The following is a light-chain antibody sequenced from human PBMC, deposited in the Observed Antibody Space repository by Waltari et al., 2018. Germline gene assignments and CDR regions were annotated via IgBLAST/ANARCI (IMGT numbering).Light chain of an antibody. CDR3: CSYAGPWV. J-gene: IGLJ3*02. Sequence: QSALTQPASVSGSPGQSVTISCPGTRRDLGLVSWYQQHPGKAPKLIIYEDNKRPSGVSDRFSGSKSGNTASLTISGLQAEDEADYHCCSYAGPWVFGGGTKLTVL. CDR1: RRDLGL. V-gene: IGLV2-23*01. CDR2: EDN.